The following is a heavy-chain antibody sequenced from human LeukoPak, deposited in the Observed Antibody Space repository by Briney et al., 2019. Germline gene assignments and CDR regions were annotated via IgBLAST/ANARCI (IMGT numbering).Heavy chain of an antibody. Sequence: GESLKISCKGSGYSFTSYWIGLVRQMPGKGLEWMGIIYPGDSDTRYSPSFQGQVTISADKSISTAYLQWSSLKASDTAMYYCARPSRSIAAAGDYYYYGMDVWGQGTTVTVSS. CDR2: IYPGDSDT. J-gene: IGHJ6*02. CDR1: GYSFTSYW. D-gene: IGHD6-13*01. CDR3: ARPSRSIAAAGDYYYYGMDV. V-gene: IGHV5-51*01.